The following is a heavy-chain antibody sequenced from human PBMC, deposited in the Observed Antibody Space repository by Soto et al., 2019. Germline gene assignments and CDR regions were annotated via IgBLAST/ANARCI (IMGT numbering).Heavy chain of an antibody. J-gene: IGHJ4*02. V-gene: IGHV3-23*01. CDR3: ARGVLLFGVVTHFDY. CDR2: LSDSGGSI. Sequence: GRPLRLPCTASGFTFRKHARTWVRQAPRKGLEWVSGLSDSGGSIYYADSVKGRFTISRDNSMNTLYLQMNSLRAEDTAVYYCARGVLLFGVVTHFDYWGQGTPLTVSS. CDR1: GFTFRKHA. D-gene: IGHD3-3*01.